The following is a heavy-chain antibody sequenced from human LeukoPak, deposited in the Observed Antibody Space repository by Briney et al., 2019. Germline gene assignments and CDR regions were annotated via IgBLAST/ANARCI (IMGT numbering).Heavy chain of an antibody. Sequence: PGGSLRLSCAASGFMFSDFWMSWVRQAPGKGLEWVANIKQDGSDKYYVDSVKGRFTISRDNAKNSLDLQMNSLRGEDTAVYYCARYRGKGTSWPLEVWGQGTIVTVSS. D-gene: IGHD1-26*01. J-gene: IGHJ3*01. CDR1: GFMFSDFW. CDR3: ARYRGKGTSWPLEV. CDR2: IKQDGSDK. V-gene: IGHV3-7*01.